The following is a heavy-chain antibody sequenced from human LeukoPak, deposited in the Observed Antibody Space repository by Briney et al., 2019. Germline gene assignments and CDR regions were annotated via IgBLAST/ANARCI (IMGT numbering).Heavy chain of an antibody. J-gene: IGHJ4*02. D-gene: IGHD1-26*01. V-gene: IGHV3-21*01. Sequence: GGSLRLSCAASGFTFSSYWMSWVRQAPGKGLEWVSSISSSSSYIYYADSVKGRFTISRDNAKNSLYLQMNSLRAEDTAVYYCARDGPSGSYDYWGQGTLVTVSS. CDR1: GFTFSSYW. CDR2: ISSSSSYI. CDR3: ARDGPSGSYDY.